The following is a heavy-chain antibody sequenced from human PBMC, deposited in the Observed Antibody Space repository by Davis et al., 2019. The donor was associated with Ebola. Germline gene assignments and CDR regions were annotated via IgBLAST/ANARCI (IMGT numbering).Heavy chain of an antibody. CDR1: GFTFSGSA. Sequence: PGGSLRLSCAASGFTFSGSAMHWVRQASGKGLEWVGRIRSKANSYATAYAASVKGRFTISRDDSKNTAYLQMNSLKTEDTAVYYCTGEANSGSYRGGDYWGQGTLVTVSS. J-gene: IGHJ4*02. CDR3: TGEANSGSYRGGDY. V-gene: IGHV3-73*01. CDR2: IRSKANSYAT. D-gene: IGHD1-26*01.